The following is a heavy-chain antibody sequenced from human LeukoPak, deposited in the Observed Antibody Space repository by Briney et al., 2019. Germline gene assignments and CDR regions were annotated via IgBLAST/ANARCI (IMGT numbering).Heavy chain of an antibody. Sequence: GGALRLSCAASGFTVSSNYMSWVRQAPGKELEWVSVIYSGGSTYYADSVKGRFTTSRDNSKNTLYLQMNSLRAEDTAVYYCARLDGSYRAFDYWGQGTLVTVSS. CDR2: IYSGGST. CDR3: ARLDGSYRAFDY. J-gene: IGHJ4*02. CDR1: GFTVSSNY. D-gene: IGHD1-26*01. V-gene: IGHV3-53*01.